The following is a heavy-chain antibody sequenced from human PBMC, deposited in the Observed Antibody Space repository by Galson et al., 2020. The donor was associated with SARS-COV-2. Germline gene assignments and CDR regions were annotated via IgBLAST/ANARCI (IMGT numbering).Heavy chain of an antibody. CDR2: ISSSGSTI. Sequence: GESLKISCAASGFTFSDYYMSWIRQAPGKGLEWVSYISSSGSTIYYADSVKGRFTISRDNAKNSLYLQMNSLRAEDTAVYYCAREGIVHYYYYMDVWGKGTTVTVSS. CDR1: GFTFSDYY. D-gene: IGHD3-22*01. CDR3: AREGIVHYYYYMDV. V-gene: IGHV3-11*01. J-gene: IGHJ6*03.